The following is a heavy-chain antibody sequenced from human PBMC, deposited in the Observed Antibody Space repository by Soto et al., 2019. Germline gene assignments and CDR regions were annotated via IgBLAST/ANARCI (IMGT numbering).Heavy chain of an antibody. Sequence: QVQLVESGGGLVKPGGCLRISCAASGITFNDYYMSWIRQAPGKGLEWVSYISSSGSTIYYADSVKGRFTISRDNAKNSLYLQMNSLRAEDTAVYYCATSYTAMVSIDYWGQGTLVTVSS. CDR1: GITFNDYY. J-gene: IGHJ4*02. CDR2: ISSSGSTI. CDR3: ATSYTAMVSIDY. D-gene: IGHD5-18*01. V-gene: IGHV3-11*01.